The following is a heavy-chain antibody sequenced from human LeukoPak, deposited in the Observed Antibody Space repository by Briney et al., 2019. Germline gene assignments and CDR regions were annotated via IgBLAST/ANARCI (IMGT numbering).Heavy chain of an antibody. J-gene: IGHJ5*02. V-gene: IGHV1-69*05. D-gene: IGHD2-15*01. CDR2: IIPIFGTA. CDR3: ARDSGGSPDWFDP. Sequence: SVNVSCKASGGTFSSYAISWVRQAPGQGLEWMGRIIPIFGTANYAQKFQGRVTITTDESTSTAYMELSSLRSEDTAVYYCARDSGGSPDWFDPWGQGTLVTVSS. CDR1: GGTFSSYA.